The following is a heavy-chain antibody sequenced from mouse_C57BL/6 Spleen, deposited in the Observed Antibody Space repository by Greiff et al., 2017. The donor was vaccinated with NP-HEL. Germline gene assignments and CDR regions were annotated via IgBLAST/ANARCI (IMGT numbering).Heavy chain of an antibody. J-gene: IGHJ3*01. CDR1: GFTFSDYY. V-gene: IGHV5-16*01. Sequence: EVKLVESEGGLVQPGSSMKLSCTASGFTFSDYYMAWVRQVPEKGLEWVANINYDGSSTYYLDSLKSRFIISRDNSKNILYLQMSSLKSEDTATYYCARDQYYGSSYGGFAYWGQGTLVTVSA. D-gene: IGHD1-1*01. CDR3: ARDQYYGSSYGGFAY. CDR2: INYDGSST.